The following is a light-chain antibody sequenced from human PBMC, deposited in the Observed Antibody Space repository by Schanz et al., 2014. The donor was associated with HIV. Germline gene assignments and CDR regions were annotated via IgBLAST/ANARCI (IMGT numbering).Light chain of an antibody. V-gene: IGLV2-8*01. CDR3: QSHDSALSAIVV. CDR1: SSDVGGYNY. CDR2: EVS. Sequence: QSALTQPPSASGSPGQSVTISCTGTSSDVGGYNYVSWYQQHPGKAPKLMIYEVSERPSGVPDRFSGSKSGNTASLTVSGLQADDEADYYCQSHDSALSAIVVFGGGTKLTVL. J-gene: IGLJ2*01.